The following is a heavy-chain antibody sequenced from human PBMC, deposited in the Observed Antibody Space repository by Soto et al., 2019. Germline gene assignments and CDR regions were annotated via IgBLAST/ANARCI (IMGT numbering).Heavy chain of an antibody. CDR3: ARDVILFVGSGYYGSGMDV. CDR2: ISYDGSNK. D-gene: IGHD3-3*01. CDR1: GFTFSSYA. Sequence: SLRLSCAASGFTFSSYAMHWVRQAPGKGLEWVAVISYDGSNKYYADSVKGRFTISRDNSKNTLYLQMNSLRAEDTAVYYCARDVILFVGSGYYGSGMDVWGQGTTVTVSS. J-gene: IGHJ6*02. V-gene: IGHV3-30-3*01.